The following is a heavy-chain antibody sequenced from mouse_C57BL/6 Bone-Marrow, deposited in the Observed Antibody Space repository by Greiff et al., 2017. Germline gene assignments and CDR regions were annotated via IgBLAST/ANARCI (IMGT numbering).Heavy chain of an antibody. D-gene: IGHD1-1*01. CDR2: IYPRDGST. J-gene: IGHJ1*03. V-gene: IGHV1-78*01. Sequence: QVQLQQSDAELVKPGASVKISCKVSGYTFTDHTIHWMKQRPEQGLEWIGYIYPRDGSTKYNEKFKGKATLTADKSSSTAYMQLNSLTSEDSAVYFWARNFAITTVVATQYFDVWGTGTTVTVSS. CDR3: ARNFAITTVVATQYFDV. CDR1: GYTFTDHT.